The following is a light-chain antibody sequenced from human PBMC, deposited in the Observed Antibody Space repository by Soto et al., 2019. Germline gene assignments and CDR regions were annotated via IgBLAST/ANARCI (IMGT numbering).Light chain of an antibody. Sequence: EIVLTQSPGTLSLSPGKRGTLSCRASQSVSSYLAWYQQRPGQAPRLLIYGASSRATGIPDRFSGSGSGTEFTLTISRLEPEDFAVYYCQQYGSSSWTFGQGTKVDIK. CDR1: QSVSSY. CDR3: QQYGSSSWT. J-gene: IGKJ1*01. V-gene: IGKV3-20*01. CDR2: GAS.